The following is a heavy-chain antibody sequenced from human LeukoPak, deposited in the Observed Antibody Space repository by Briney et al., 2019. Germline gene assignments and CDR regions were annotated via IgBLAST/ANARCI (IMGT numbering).Heavy chain of an antibody. D-gene: IGHD4-17*01. CDR1: GFTFSSYA. CDR2: ISYDGSNK. Sequence: GGSLRLSCAASGFTFSSYAMHWVRQAPGKGLEWVAVISYDGSNKYFADSVKGRFTISRDNAKNSLYLQMNSLRAEDTAVYYCARAPTTQSIYDYWGQGTLVTVSS. CDR3: ARAPTTQSIYDY. J-gene: IGHJ4*02. V-gene: IGHV3-30-3*01.